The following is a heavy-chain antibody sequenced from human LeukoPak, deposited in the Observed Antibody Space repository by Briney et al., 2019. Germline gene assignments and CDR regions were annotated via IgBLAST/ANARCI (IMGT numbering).Heavy chain of an antibody. Sequence: GGSLRLSCAASGFTVSSNYMSWVRQAPGKGLEWVSVIYSGGSTYYADSVKGRFTISRDKSKNTLYLQMNSLRAEDTAVYYCARGAAANDAFDIWGQGTMVTVSS. D-gene: IGHD4/OR15-4a*01. V-gene: IGHV3-53*01. CDR3: ARGAAANDAFDI. J-gene: IGHJ3*02. CDR1: GFTVSSNY. CDR2: IYSGGST.